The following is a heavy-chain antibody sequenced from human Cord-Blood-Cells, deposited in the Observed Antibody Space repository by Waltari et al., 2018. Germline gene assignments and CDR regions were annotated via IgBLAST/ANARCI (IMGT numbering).Heavy chain of an antibody. Sequence: QVQLVQSGAAVKKPGSSVKVSCKASGGTFSSYAISWVRQAPGQGLEWMGGIIPIFGTANYAQKFQGRVTITADKSTSTAYMELSSLRSEDTAVYYCARDRRAVAGTIEYYYYYGMDVWGQGTTVTVSS. J-gene: IGHJ6*02. V-gene: IGHV1-69*06. CDR2: IIPIFGTA. D-gene: IGHD6-19*01. CDR3: ARDRRAVAGTIEYYYYYGMDV. CDR1: GGTFSSYA.